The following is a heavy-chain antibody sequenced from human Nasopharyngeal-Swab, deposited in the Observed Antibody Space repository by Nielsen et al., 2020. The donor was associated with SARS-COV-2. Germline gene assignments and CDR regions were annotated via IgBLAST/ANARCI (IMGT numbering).Heavy chain of an antibody. J-gene: IGHJ4*02. CDR1: GFIFDDYA. Sequence: GGSLRLSCAASGFIFDDYAMNWVRQAPGKGLEWVSGITWNGGSIGYAESVKGRFTISRDSAKNSLYLQMNSLRAEDTASYYCARDKSSTVTTFDYWGQGTLVTVSS. D-gene: IGHD4-17*01. CDR3: ARDKSSTVTTFDY. V-gene: IGHV3-20*04. CDR2: ITWNGGSI.